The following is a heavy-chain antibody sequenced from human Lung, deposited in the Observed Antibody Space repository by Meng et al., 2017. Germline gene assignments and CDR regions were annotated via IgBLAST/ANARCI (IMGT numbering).Heavy chain of an antibody. CDR3: ARALGLTTMMTY. D-gene: IGHD3-22*01. V-gene: IGHV1-69*01. CDR2: IIPLFDTT. CDR1: GVPLSIPA. J-gene: IGHJ4*02. Sequence: PEGQKPCAMLQVSCKASGVPLSIPAISRVRQAPGQGLECMRGIIPLFDTTHYAQTFQGRVSITADDSTRTAYMELSSLRSEDTAVYYCARALGLTTMMTYWGQGTLVTVSS.